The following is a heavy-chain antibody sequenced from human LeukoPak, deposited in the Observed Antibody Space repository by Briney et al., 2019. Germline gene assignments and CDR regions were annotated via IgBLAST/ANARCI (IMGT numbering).Heavy chain of an antibody. CDR1: GYTFTGYY. J-gene: IGHJ4*02. Sequence: ASVKVSCKASGYTFTGYYMHWVRQAPGQGLEWMGRINPNSGGTNYAQKFQGRVTMTRDTSTSTVYMELSSLRSEDTAVYYCARGDNWNDPRFDYWGQGTLVTVSS. V-gene: IGHV1-2*06. CDR2: INPNSGGT. CDR3: ARGDNWNDPRFDY. D-gene: IGHD1-20*01.